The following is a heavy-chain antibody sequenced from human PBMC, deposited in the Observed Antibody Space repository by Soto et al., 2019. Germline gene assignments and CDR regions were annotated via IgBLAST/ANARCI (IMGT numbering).Heavy chain of an antibody. CDR2: ISSNGGTT. V-gene: IGHV3-64D*06. D-gene: IGHD2-15*01. Sequence: PGGSLRLSCSVSGFTFSSFAMHWVRQAPEKGLEYVSGISSNGGTTYYADSVKGRFTISRDNSKSTLYLQMSSLTVDDMAVYYCVKDRRSAGARSVFEIWGQGTMVTVSS. CDR3: VKDRRSAGARSVFEI. CDR1: GFTFSSFA. J-gene: IGHJ3*02.